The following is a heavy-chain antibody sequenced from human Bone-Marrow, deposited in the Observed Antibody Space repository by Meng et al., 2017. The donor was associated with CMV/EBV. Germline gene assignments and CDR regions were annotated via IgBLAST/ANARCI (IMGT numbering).Heavy chain of an antibody. CDR1: GGSISSYY. CDR2: IYSSGST. Sequence: GSLRLSCTVSGGSISSYYWSWIRQPAGKGLEWIGYIYSSGSTNYNPSLKSRVTISVDTSKNQFSLRLSSVTAADTAVYYCARTLYSSSWSHELIYYYYGMDVWGQGTTVTVSS. D-gene: IGHD6-13*01. CDR3: ARTLYSSSWSHELIYYYYGMDV. J-gene: IGHJ6*02. V-gene: IGHV4-59*01.